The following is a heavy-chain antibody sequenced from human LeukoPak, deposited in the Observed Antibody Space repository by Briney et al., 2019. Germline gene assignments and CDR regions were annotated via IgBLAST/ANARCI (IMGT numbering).Heavy chain of an antibody. D-gene: IGHD3-22*01. Sequence: GRSLRLSCAASGFTFSSYGMSWVRQAPGRGLEWVSAISGSGGSTYYADSVKGRFTISRDNPKNMLYLQMNSLRAEDTAVYYCAKDPEPYDSSGYYDYWGQGTLVTVSS. CDR2: ISGSGGST. V-gene: IGHV3-23*01. CDR1: GFTFSSYG. J-gene: IGHJ4*02. CDR3: AKDPEPYDSSGYYDY.